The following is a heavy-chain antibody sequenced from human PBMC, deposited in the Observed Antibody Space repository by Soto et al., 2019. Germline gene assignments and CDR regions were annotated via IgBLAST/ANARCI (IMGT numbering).Heavy chain of an antibody. V-gene: IGHV3-21*01. J-gene: IGHJ4*02. CDR1: GFIFSRSS. D-gene: IGHD6-19*01. Sequence: GGSLRLSCAASGFIFSRSSMNWVRQAPGEGLEWVSSISSSSSYIYYADSGKGRFTISRDNAKNSLYLQMNSLRAEDTAVYYCARINSGWGPLSPYPFDYWGQGALVTVSS. CDR2: ISSSSSYI. CDR3: ARINSGWGPLSPYPFDY.